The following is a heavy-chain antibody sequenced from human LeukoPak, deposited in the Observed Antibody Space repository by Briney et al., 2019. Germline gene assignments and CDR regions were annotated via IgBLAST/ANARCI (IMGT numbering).Heavy chain of an antibody. CDR2: IIPIFGTA. V-gene: IGHV1-69*13. D-gene: IGHD2-15*01. CDR3: ARGCSGGACYYYGMDV. Sequence: ASVKVSCKASGGTFSSYAISWVRQAPGQGLEWMGGIIPIFGTANYAQKFQGRVTITADESTSTAYMELSSLRSEDTAVYYCARGCSGGACYYYGMDVWGQGTTVTVSS. CDR1: GGTFSSYA. J-gene: IGHJ6*02.